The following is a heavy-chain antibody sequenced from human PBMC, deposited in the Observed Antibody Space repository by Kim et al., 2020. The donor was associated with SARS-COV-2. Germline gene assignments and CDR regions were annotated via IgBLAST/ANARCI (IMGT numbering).Heavy chain of an antibody. J-gene: IGHJ4*02. V-gene: IGHV1-3*01. D-gene: IGHD6-19*01. CDR3: ARGYSSGWYLDY. Sequence: TYSQKFQGRFSITRDTSASTAYMDLSRLTAEDTAMYYCARGYSSGWYLDYWGQGTLVTVSS.